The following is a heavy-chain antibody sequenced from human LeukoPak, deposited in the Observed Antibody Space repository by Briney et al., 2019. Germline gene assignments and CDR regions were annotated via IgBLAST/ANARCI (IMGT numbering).Heavy chain of an antibody. J-gene: IGHJ4*02. CDR2: IYHSGST. CDR3: ARDRAYDYVWGSYRYLFDY. V-gene: IGHV4-30-2*01. CDR1: GGSISSGGYY. Sequence: PSETLSLTCTVSGGSISSGGYYWSWIRQPPGKGLEWIGYIYHSGSTYYNPSLKSRVTISVDRSKNQFSLKPSSVTAADTAVYYCARDRAYDYVWGSYRYLFDYWGQGTLVTVSS. D-gene: IGHD3-16*02.